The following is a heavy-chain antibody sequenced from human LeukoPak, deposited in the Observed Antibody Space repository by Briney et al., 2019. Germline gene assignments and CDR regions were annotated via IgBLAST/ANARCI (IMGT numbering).Heavy chain of an antibody. CDR3: ARYRHLYY. CDR1: GFTFSGSW. CDR2: INQDGGEK. V-gene: IGHV3-7*01. J-gene: IGHJ4*02. D-gene: IGHD3-16*01. Sequence: SGGSLRLSCAASGFTFSGSWMSWVRQAPGKGLEWVASINQDGGEKYSLDSVRGRFTISRDNTKSSLYLQMNSLRAEDTAMYYCARYRHLYYWGQGTLVTVSS.